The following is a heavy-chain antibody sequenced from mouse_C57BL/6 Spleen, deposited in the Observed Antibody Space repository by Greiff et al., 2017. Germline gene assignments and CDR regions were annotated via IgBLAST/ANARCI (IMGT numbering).Heavy chain of an antibody. Sequence: EVKVVESGGGLVKPGGSLKLSCAASGFTFSSYTMSWVRQTPEKRLEWVATISGGGGNTYYPDSVKGRFTISRDNAKNTLYLQMSSLRSEDTALYYCARQGVYYEYDGYAMDYWGQGTSVTVSS. CDR1: GFTFSSYT. J-gene: IGHJ4*01. CDR3: ARQGVYYEYDGYAMDY. D-gene: IGHD2-4*01. CDR2: ISGGGGNT. V-gene: IGHV5-9*01.